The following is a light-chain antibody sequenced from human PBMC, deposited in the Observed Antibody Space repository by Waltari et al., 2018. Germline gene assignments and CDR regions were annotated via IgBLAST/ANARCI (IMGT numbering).Light chain of an antibody. J-gene: IGKJ2*01. CDR3: QQYGSSPLYT. Sequence: EIVLTQSPGTLSLSPGERATLSCRASQSVSNNYLAWYQQKPGQAPRLLIYAASSRVTGIPDRFSGSGSGTDFTLTISRLEPEDFAVYYCQQYGSSPLYTFGQGTKLEI. V-gene: IGKV3-20*01. CDR1: QSVSNNY. CDR2: AAS.